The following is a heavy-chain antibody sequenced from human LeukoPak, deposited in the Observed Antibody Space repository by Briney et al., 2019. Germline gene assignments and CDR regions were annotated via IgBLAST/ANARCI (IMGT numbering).Heavy chain of an antibody. CDR2: IYSGGST. Sequence: GGSLRLSCAASGFTVSSNYMSWVRQAPGKGLEWVSVIYSGGSTYYADSVKGRFTISRDNSKNKLYLQMNSLRAEDTAGYYCARDLGPVVYSSSSGGYWGQGTLVTVSS. D-gene: IGHD6-6*01. CDR1: GFTVSSNY. V-gene: IGHV3-53*01. J-gene: IGHJ4*02. CDR3: ARDLGPVVYSSSSGGY.